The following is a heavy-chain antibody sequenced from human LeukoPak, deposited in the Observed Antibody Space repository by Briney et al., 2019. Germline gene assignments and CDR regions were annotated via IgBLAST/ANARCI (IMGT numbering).Heavy chain of an antibody. V-gene: IGHV4-34*08. CDR2: IDHIGRA. CDR3: AMPGFCSATICSNYFES. J-gene: IGHJ5*01. D-gene: IGHD3-3*01. Sequence: GSLRLSCAASGFTFSNYDMNWVRQTPGRGLEWIGEIDHIGRASYHPSLKSRATISVDTSKNQFSLTLKSVTAADVGVYFCAMPGFCSATICSNYFESWGQGTLVTVSS. CDR1: GFTFSNYD.